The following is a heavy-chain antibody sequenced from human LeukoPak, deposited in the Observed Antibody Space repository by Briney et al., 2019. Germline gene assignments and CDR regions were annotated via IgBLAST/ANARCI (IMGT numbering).Heavy chain of an antibody. D-gene: IGHD4-23*01. Sequence: ASVKVSCKASGYTFTSYGISWVRQAPGQGLEWMGWISAYNGNTNYAQKLQGRVTMTTDTSTSTAYMELRSLRSDDTAVYYCARELLLAPYTAETPRFDYCGQGTLVTVSS. J-gene: IGHJ4*02. CDR1: GYTFTSYG. CDR2: ISAYNGNT. V-gene: IGHV1-18*01. CDR3: ARELLLAPYTAETPRFDY.